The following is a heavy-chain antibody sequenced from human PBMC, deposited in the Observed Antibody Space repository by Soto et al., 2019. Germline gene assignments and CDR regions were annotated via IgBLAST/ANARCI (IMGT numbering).Heavy chain of an antibody. J-gene: IGHJ6*02. Sequence: QVQLVESGGGVVQPGRSLRLSCAASGFTFSSYGMHWVRQAPGKGLEWVAVIWYDGSNKYYADSVKGRFTISRENSKNTLYLQMNSLRAEDTAVYYCVRAAAAAWPYYYYYGMDVWGQGTTVTVSS. CDR3: VRAAAAAWPYYYYYGMDV. D-gene: IGHD6-13*01. V-gene: IGHV3-33*01. CDR2: IWYDGSNK. CDR1: GFTFSSYG.